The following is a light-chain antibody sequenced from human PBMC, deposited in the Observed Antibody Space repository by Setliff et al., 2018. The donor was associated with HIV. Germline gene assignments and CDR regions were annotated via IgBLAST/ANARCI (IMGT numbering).Light chain of an antibody. V-gene: IGLV2-14*03. J-gene: IGLJ1*01. CDR3: SSYTSTSTPYV. CDR2: DVS. Sequence: HFVLTQPASWSDSPGASVTISCTGASSDVGAYYYVSWYQHHSAKAPKLILYDVSNRPSGVSNRFSGSKSGNTASLTISGLQAEDEADYYCSSYTSTSTPYVFGTGTKVTVL. CDR1: SSDVGAYYY.